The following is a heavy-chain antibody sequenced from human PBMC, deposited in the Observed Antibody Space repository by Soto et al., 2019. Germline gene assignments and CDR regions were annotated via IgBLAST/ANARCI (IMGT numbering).Heavy chain of an antibody. CDR1: GFTFSSYS. D-gene: IGHD1-20*01. V-gene: IGHV3-21*01. CDR3: ARDYNRRNYYYYGMDV. Sequence: VGSLRLSCAASGFTFSSYSMNWVRQAPGKGLEWVSSISSSSSYIYYADSVKGRFTISRDNAKNSLYLQMNSLRAEDTAVYYCARDYNRRNYYYYGMDVWGQGTTVTVSS. J-gene: IGHJ6*02. CDR2: ISSSSSYI.